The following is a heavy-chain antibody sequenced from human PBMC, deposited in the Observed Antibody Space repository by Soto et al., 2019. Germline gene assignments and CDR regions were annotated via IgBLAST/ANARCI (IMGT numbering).Heavy chain of an antibody. J-gene: IGHJ5*02. Sequence: SETLSLTCSVSGVSMRNSYWTWIRQSAGKGLEWIGRISTSGNTNYNPSLNSRLTMSVDTSKNQVSLKLTSVTAADTAVYYCARGGGVPALGDPWGQGTMVTVYS. CDR1: GVSMRNSY. CDR3: ARGGGVPALGDP. V-gene: IGHV4-4*07. D-gene: IGHD3-16*01. CDR2: ISTSGNT.